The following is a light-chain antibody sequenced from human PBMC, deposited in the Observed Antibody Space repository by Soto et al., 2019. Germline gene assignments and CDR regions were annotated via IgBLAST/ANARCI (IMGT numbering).Light chain of an antibody. J-gene: IGLJ2*01. CDR2: DNN. Sequence: QSVLTQPPSVSATPGQKVTISCSGSRSNIGNNYVSWYQQLPGTAPKLLIYDNNKRPSGIPDRCSGSKSGTSATLGITGLQTGDEADYYCGTWDSSLSAHVVFGGGTKLTVL. V-gene: IGLV1-51*01. CDR3: GTWDSSLSAHVV. CDR1: RSNIGNNY.